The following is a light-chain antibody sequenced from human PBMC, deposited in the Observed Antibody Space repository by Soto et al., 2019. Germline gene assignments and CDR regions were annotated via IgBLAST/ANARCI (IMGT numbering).Light chain of an antibody. Sequence: EPVLTQSPAPLSLSPGGRAPPSCRASQSVSSYLGWYQQKPGQAPRLLIYDASNRATGIPARFSGSGSGTDFTLSISRLEPEDFAVYYCQQYASSPLLTFGGGTKVDIK. J-gene: IGKJ4*01. CDR1: QSVSSY. CDR2: DAS. CDR3: QQYASSPLLT. V-gene: IGKV3-11*01.